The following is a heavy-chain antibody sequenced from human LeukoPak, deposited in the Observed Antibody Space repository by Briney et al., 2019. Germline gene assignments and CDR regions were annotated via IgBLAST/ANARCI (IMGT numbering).Heavy chain of an antibody. Sequence: TGGSLRLSCAASGFTFSSYSMNWVRQAPGKGLEWVSSISSSSSYIYYADSVKGRFTISRDNAKNTLYLQMNSLRAEDTAVYYCARVVYYYDSSGYPGAFDIWGQGTMVTVSS. J-gene: IGHJ3*02. CDR1: GFTFSSYS. V-gene: IGHV3-21*01. D-gene: IGHD3-22*01. CDR3: ARVVYYYDSSGYPGAFDI. CDR2: ISSSSSYI.